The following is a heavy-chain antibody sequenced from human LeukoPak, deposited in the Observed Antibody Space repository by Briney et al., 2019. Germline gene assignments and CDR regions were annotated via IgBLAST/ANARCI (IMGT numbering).Heavy chain of an antibody. Sequence: PGGSLRLSCAASGFTVSSNYMSWVRQAPGKGLEWVSVIYSGGSTYYADSVKGRFTISRDNSKNTLYLQMNSLRAEDTAVYYCARAPYCSGGSCYYFDYWGQGTLVTVSS. CDR1: GFTVSSNY. D-gene: IGHD2-15*01. CDR3: ARAPYCSGGSCYYFDY. J-gene: IGHJ4*02. CDR2: IYSGGST. V-gene: IGHV3-53*01.